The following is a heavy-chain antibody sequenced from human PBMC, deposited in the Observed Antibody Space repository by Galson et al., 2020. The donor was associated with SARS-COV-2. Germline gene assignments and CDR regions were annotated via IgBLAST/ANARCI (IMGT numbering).Heavy chain of an antibody. CDR2: INSDWSSR. D-gene: IGHD3-22*01. Sequence: GESLKISCAASGFTFSSYWMHWVRQAPGKGLVWVSHINSDWSSRSYADSVKGRFTISRDNAKNTLYLQMNSLRVEDTAVYYCAKEYYYDSTGPLDAFDIWGPGTMVTVSS. CDR3: AKEYYYDSTGPLDAFDI. V-gene: IGHV3-74*01. CDR1: GFTFSSYW. J-gene: IGHJ3*02.